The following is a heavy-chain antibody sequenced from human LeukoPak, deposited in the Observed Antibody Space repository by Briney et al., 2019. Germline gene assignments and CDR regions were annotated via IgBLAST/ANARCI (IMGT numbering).Heavy chain of an antibody. J-gene: IGHJ6*03. D-gene: IGHD4-17*01. CDR1: GGSISSGSYY. CDR2: INHSGST. V-gene: IGHV4-39*07. Sequence: SETLSLTCTVSGGSISSGSYYWSWIRQPPGKGLEWIGEINHSGSTNYNPSLKSRVTISVDTSKNQFSLKLSSVTAADTAVYYCARGGNYGDYPHRYYYMDVWGKGTTVTVSS. CDR3: ARGGNYGDYPHRYYYMDV.